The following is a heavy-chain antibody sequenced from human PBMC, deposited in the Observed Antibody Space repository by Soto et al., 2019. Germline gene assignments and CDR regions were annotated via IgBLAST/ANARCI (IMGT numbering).Heavy chain of an antibody. J-gene: IGHJ4*02. D-gene: IGHD5-12*01. CDR1: GFSFSSYA. CDR2: ISARGGRL. V-gene: IGHV3-23*01. CDR3: AKGSIEYSAAVDN. Sequence: EVQLLESGGGLVQPGGSLRLSCAASGFSFSSYAMVWVRQAPGKGLEWVSVISARGGRLSFADSVKGRFTISRDNSKNVLSLEMNSLRAEDTATYSCAKGSIEYSAAVDNWGQGTLVVVSS.